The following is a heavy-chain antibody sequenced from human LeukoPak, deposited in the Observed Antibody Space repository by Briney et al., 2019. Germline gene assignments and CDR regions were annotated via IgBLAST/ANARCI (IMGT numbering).Heavy chain of an antibody. CDR2: INSSGGST. J-gene: IGHJ3*02. CDR1: GYTFTSYY. D-gene: IGHD3-22*01. CDR3: ARPDSSGRSGAFDI. Sequence: GSVKVSCKASGYTFTSYYMHWVRQAPGQGLEGMGIINSSGGSTSYAQKFQGRVTMPRATSTSTVYLELRSLRPEDTAVHYCARPDSSGRSGAFDIWGQGRMVTVSS. V-gene: IGHV1-46*01.